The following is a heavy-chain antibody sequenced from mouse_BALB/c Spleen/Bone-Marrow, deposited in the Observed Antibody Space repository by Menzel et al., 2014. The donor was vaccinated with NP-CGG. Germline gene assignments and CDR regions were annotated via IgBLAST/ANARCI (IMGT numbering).Heavy chain of an antibody. CDR2: IDPANGNT. V-gene: IGHV14-3*02. CDR3: ARGDYGAFAY. D-gene: IGHD2-4*01. CDR1: GCNINDTY. J-gene: IGHJ3*01. Sequence: VQLQQSGAELVKPGASVKLSCTASGCNINDTYMHWVKQRPEQGLERIARIDPANGNTKYDPKFQGKATITADTSSNTAYLQLSSLTSEDTAVYYCARGDYGAFAYWSQGTLVTVSA.